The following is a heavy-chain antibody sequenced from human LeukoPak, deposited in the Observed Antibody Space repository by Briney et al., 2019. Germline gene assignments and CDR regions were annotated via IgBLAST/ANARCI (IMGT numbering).Heavy chain of an antibody. CDR3: ARGRRYYGPTKLDY. V-gene: IGHV1-8*01. D-gene: IGHD3-10*01. CDR1: GYTFTSYD. J-gene: IGHJ4*02. CDR2: MNPNSGNT. Sequence: ASVKVSCKASGYTFTSYDINWVRQATGQGLEWMGWMNPNSGNTGYAQKFQGRVTMTRNTSISTAYMELSSLRSEDTAVYYCARGRRYYGPTKLDYWGQGTLVTVSS.